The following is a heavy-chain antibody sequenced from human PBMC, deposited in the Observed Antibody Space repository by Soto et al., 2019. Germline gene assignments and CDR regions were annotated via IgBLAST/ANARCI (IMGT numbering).Heavy chain of an antibody. CDR1: GYTFTVYA. V-gene: IGHV1-3*01. J-gene: IGHJ4*02. CDR3: ARAVAVPADFDY. Sequence: GASVKVSCKASGYTFTVYAIHWVGQAPGQRLEWMGWINAGNGHTKYSQKFQGRVTITRDTSASTAYMELSSLRSEDTALYYCARAVAVPADFDYWGQGTLVTVSS. D-gene: IGHD6-19*01. CDR2: INAGNGHT.